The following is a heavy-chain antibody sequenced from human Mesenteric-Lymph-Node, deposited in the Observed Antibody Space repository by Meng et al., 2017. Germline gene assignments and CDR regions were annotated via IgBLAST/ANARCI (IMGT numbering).Heavy chain of an antibody. CDR1: GYTFTDYY. V-gene: IGHV1-2*02. D-gene: IGHD5-12*01. CDR2: INHKSGVT. Sequence: ASVKVSCKASGYTFTDYYLHWVRQAPGQGLEWMGWINHKSGVTSYAQRFQGRVTMTRDTSINTAYMELNWLRSDDTAVYYCARVGFEWLRYYFDYWGQGTLVTVSS. J-gene: IGHJ4*02. CDR3: ARVGFEWLRYYFDY.